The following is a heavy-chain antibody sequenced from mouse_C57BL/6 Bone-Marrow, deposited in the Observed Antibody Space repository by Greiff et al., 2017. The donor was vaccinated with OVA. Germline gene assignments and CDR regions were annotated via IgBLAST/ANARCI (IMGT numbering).Heavy chain of an antibody. CDR1: GYSITSGYY. D-gene: IGHD2-1*01. V-gene: IGHV3-6*01. CDR2: ISYDGSN. Sequence: EVQLQQSGPGLVKPSQSLSLTCSVTGYSITSGYYWNWIRQFPGNKLEWMGYISYDGSNNYNPSLKNRISITRDTSKNQFFLKLNSVTTEDTATYYCARDYYGNNYAMDYWGQGTSVTVSS. J-gene: IGHJ4*01. CDR3: ARDYYGNNYAMDY.